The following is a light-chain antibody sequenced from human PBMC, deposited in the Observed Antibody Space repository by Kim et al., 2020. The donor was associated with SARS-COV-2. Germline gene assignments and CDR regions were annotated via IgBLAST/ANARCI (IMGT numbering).Light chain of an antibody. Sequence: GSSRETAPLPCRARQSVSSNLGWYHPKPGPAPRLLIYGASTRATGIPARFSGSGSGTEFTLTISSLQSEDFAVYYCQQYNNWPNTFGQGTKLEI. CDR3: QQYNNWPNT. J-gene: IGKJ2*01. CDR1: QSVSSN. CDR2: GAS. V-gene: IGKV3-15*01.